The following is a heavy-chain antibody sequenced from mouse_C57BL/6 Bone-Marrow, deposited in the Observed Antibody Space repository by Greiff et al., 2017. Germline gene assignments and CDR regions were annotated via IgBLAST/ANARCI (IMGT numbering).Heavy chain of an antibody. Sequence: EVILVEPGEGLVKPGGSLKLSCAASGFPFSSYAMTWVRQTPEKRLGWVAYLSSGGDYIYYTDTVKVRSTISGDTAWITLYMKISSLKSEDTAVYYCTKDPTVVGMDYWGQGTSVTVSS. CDR3: TKDPTVVGMDY. D-gene: IGHD1-1*01. CDR1: GFPFSSYA. J-gene: IGHJ4*01. CDR2: LSSGGDYI. V-gene: IGHV5-9-1*02.